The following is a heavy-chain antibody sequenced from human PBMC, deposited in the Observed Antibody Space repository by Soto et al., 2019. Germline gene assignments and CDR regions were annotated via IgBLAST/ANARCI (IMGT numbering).Heavy chain of an antibody. D-gene: IGHD3-10*01. V-gene: IGHV3-53*02. Sequence: EVQLVETGGGLIQPGGSLRLSCAASGFTVSSNYMSWVRQAPGKGLEWVSVIYSGGSTYYADSVKGRFTISRDNSKNTLYLQMNSLRAEDTAVYYCAREGLYYGSGSYYNPYFDYWGQGTLVTVSS. CDR1: GFTVSSNY. J-gene: IGHJ4*02. CDR2: IYSGGST. CDR3: AREGLYYGSGSYYNPYFDY.